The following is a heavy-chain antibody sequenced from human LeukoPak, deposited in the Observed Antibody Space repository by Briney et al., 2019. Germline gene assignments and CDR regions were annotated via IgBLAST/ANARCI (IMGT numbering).Heavy chain of an antibody. V-gene: IGHV4-39*07. Sequence: SETLSLTCTVSGDPISSRSYYWDWIRQPPGGGLEWIGSIFYRGSTYYNPSLKSRVTISLDTSKNQFSLKLSSVTAADTAVFYCASLTTADAFDIWGQGTMVTVSS. J-gene: IGHJ3*02. CDR2: IFYRGST. CDR1: GDPISSRSYY. CDR3: ASLTTADAFDI. D-gene: IGHD3-22*01.